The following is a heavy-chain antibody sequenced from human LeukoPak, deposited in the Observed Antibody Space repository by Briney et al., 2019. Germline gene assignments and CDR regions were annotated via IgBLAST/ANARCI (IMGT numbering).Heavy chain of an antibody. D-gene: IGHD3-22*01. CDR3: VKSYYYDSSGHGFDC. Sequence: PGGSLRLSCSASGFTFSSYAMHWVRQAPGKGLEYVSYISNTGGTTYYADSVKGRFTISRDNSKDTLYLQMSSLRVEDTAGYTCVKSYYYDSSGHGFDCWGQGTLVTVSS. J-gene: IGHJ4*02. CDR1: GFTFSSYA. CDR2: ISNTGGTT. V-gene: IGHV3-64D*06.